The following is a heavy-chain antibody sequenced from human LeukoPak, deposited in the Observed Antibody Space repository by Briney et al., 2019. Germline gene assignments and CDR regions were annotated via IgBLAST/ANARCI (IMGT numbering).Heavy chain of an antibody. Sequence: PGGSLRLSCASSGVTFSFYRINWVRQAPGKGLEWVVVISYDGSNKYYADSVKGRFTISREHCKNTLYLQMMSLWACDTAVYYCAKGIGSSGWYYFDYWGQGTLVTVSS. CDR2: ISYDGSNK. CDR3: AKGIGSSGWYYFDY. D-gene: IGHD6-19*01. V-gene: IGHV3-30*18. J-gene: IGHJ4*02. CDR1: GVTFSFYR.